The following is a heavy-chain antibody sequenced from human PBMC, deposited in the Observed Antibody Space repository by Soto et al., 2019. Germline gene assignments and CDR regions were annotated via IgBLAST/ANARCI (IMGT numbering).Heavy chain of an antibody. CDR2: IKSKTDGGTT. Sequence: GGSLRLSCAASGFTFSNAWMNWVRQAPGKGLEWVGRIKSKTDGGTTDYAAPVKGRFTISRDDSKNTLYLQMNSLKTEDTAVYYCTTAQPPVDRDGMDVWGQGTTVTVSS. J-gene: IGHJ6*02. D-gene: IGHD3-22*01. CDR1: GFTFSNAW. V-gene: IGHV3-15*07. CDR3: TTAQPPVDRDGMDV.